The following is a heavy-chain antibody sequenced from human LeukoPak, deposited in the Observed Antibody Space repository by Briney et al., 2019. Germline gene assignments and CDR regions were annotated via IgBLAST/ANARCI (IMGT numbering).Heavy chain of an antibody. D-gene: IGHD3-3*01. Sequence: ASVKVSCKASGGTFNNFAISWVRQAPGQGLVWVGGIIPMSGTANYAQKFQGRVTITADESTSTAYMELSSLRSEDTAIYYCASPVKYYDTWSGYPPFDYWGQGTLVTVSS. J-gene: IGHJ4*02. CDR3: ASPVKYYDTWSGYPPFDY. V-gene: IGHV1-69*01. CDR1: GGTFNNFA. CDR2: IIPMSGTA.